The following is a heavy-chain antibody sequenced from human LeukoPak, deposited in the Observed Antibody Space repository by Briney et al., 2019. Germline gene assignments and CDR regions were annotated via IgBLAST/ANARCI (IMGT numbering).Heavy chain of an antibody. CDR2: IYYSGST. J-gene: IGHJ3*02. Sequence: SETLSLTCTVSGGSISSYYWSWTRQPPGKGLEWIGYIYYSGSTNYNPSLKSRVTISVDTSRNQFSLKLSSVTAADTAVYYCARGGLNYYDSSGYYYVGAFDIWGQGTMATVSS. D-gene: IGHD3-22*01. V-gene: IGHV4-59*01. CDR1: GGSISSYY. CDR3: ARGGLNYYDSSGYYYVGAFDI.